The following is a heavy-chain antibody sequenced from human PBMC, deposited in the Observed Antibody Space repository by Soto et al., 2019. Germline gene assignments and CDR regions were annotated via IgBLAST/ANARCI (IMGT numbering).Heavy chain of an antibody. D-gene: IGHD6-13*01. CDR1: GFSLSTSGVG. V-gene: IGHV2-5*02. CDR3: AHSVAAASTPPFDY. CDR2: IYWDDDK. J-gene: IGHJ4*02. Sequence: QITLKESGPPLVKPTQTLTLTCTFSGFSLSTSGVGVGWIRQPPGKALEWLALIYWDDDKRYSPSLKSRLTIPKDTSKNQVVLTMTNMDPVDTATYYCAHSVAAASTPPFDYWGQGTLVTVSS.